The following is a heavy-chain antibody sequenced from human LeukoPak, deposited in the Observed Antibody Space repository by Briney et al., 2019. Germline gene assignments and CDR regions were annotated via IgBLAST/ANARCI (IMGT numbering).Heavy chain of an antibody. CDR2: IYYSGST. J-gene: IGHJ4*02. CDR3: ARVAGDYGGRYRAYFDY. CDR1: GGSISSTSYY. V-gene: IGHV4-39*01. Sequence: PSETLSLTCTVSGGSISSTSYYWGWIRQPPGKGLEWIGSIYYSGSTYYNPSLKSRVTISVDTSKNQFSLKLSSVTAADTAVYYCARVAGDYGGRYRAYFDYWGQGTLVTVSS. D-gene: IGHD4-23*01.